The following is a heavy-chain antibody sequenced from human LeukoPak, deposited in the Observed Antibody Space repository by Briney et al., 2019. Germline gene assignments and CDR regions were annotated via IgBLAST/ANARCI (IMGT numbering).Heavy chain of an antibody. CDR1: GYTFTSYG. CDR2: VSAYNGNT. V-gene: IGHV1-18*04. D-gene: IGHD2-2*01. CDR3: ARGGLYCSSTSCYGIEY. J-gene: IGHJ4*02. Sequence: GASVKVSCKAAGYTFTSYGISWVRQAPGQGLEWMGWVSAYNGNTNYAQKLQGRVTMTTDTSTSTVYMELRSLRSDDTAVYYCARGGLYCSSTSCYGIEYWGQGTQVTVSS.